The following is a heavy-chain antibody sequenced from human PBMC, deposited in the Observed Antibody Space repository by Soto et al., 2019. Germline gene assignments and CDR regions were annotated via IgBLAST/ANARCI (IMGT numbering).Heavy chain of an antibody. V-gene: IGHV1-2*04. Sequence: AASVKVSCKASGYTFTGYYMQWVRQAPGQGLECMRCINPTSGGTNYAQKFQGLVTMTRDTSISTAYMELSRLSSDVTAVYYCARFDRLITFGGVSPHYGMDVWGQGTTVTVSS. CDR3: ARFDRLITFGGVSPHYGMDV. D-gene: IGHD3-16*01. J-gene: IGHJ6*02. CDR2: INPTSGGT. CDR1: GYTFTGYY.